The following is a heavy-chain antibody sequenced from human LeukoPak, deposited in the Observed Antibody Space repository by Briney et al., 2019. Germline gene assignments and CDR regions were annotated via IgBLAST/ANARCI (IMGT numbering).Heavy chain of an antibody. J-gene: IGHJ6*03. D-gene: IGHD4-17*01. CDR3: ARAGTTVTTNYYYYYMDV. V-gene: IGHV4-59*12. CDR2: IYYSGST. CDR1: GGSISSYY. Sequence: SETLSLTCTVSGGSISSYYWSWIRQPPGKGLEWIGYIYYSGSTNYNPSLKSRVTISVDTSKNQFSLKLSSVTAADTAVYYCARAGTTVTTNYYYYYMDVWGKGTTVTVSS.